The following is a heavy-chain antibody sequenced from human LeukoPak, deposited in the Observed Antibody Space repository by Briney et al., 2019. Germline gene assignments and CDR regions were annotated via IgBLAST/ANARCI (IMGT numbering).Heavy chain of an antibody. V-gene: IGHV3-23*01. CDR2: ISGSGGST. CDR3: AKDRVDCSSTSCYYLDY. J-gene: IGHJ4*02. Sequence: PGGSLRLSCAASGFTFSSYAMSWVRQAPGKGLEWVSAISGSGGSTYYADSVKGRFTISRDNSKNTLYLQMNSLRAEDTAVYYCAKDRVDCSSTSCYYLDYWGQGTLVTVSS. D-gene: IGHD2-2*01. CDR1: GFTFSSYA.